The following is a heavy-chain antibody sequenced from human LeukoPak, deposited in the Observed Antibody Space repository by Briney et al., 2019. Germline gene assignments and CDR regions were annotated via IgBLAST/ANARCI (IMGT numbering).Heavy chain of an antibody. CDR2: IHYSGST. CDR3: ATIFGVANRIDS. J-gene: IGHJ4*02. V-gene: IGHV4-59*01. D-gene: IGHD3-3*01. Sequence: PSETLSLTCTVSGGSISSYYWNWIRQPPGKGLEWIGYIHYSGSTYYNPSLKSRVTISLDTSKNQFSLKVSSVTAADTAVYYCATIFGVANRIDSWGQGTLVTVSS. CDR1: GGSISSYY.